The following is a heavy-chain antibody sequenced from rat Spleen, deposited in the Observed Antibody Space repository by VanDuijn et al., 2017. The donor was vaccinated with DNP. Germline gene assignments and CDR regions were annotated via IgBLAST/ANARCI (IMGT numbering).Heavy chain of an antibody. Sequence: EVQLVESGGGLVQPGRSMKLSCAASGFTFSNYDMAWVRQAPKKGLEWVATISYDGSSTYYRDSVKGRFTISRDNAKSTLYLQMDSLRSEDTATYYCTTDHYGYPLWGQGVMVTVSS. D-gene: IGHD1-7*01. CDR2: ISYDGSST. J-gene: IGHJ2*01. CDR1: GFTFSNYD. CDR3: TTDHYGYPL. V-gene: IGHV5-7*01.